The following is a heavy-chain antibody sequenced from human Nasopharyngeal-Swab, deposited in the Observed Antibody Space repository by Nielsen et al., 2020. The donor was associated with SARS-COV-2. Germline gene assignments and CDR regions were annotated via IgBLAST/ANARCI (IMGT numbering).Heavy chain of an antibody. CDR3: ARQESSGWYRYYFDY. CDR1: GGSISSGDYY. Sequence: SETLSLTCTVSGGSISSGDYYWSWIRQPPGKGLEWIGYIYYSGSTYYNPSLKSRVTISVDTSKNQFSLKLSSVTAADTAMFYCARQESSGWYRYYFDYWGQGTLVTVSS. CDR2: IYYSGST. J-gene: IGHJ4*02. D-gene: IGHD6-19*01. V-gene: IGHV4-30-4*01.